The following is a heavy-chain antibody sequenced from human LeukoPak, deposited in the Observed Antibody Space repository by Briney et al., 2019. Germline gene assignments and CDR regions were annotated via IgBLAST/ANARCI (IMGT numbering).Heavy chain of an antibody. D-gene: IGHD3-10*01. V-gene: IGHV1-69*10. CDR2: IIPILGIA. CDR1: GGTFSSYA. Sequence: SVKVSCKASGGTFSSYAISWVRQPPGQGLGWMGGIIPILGIANYAQKFQGRVTITADKSTSTAYMELSSLRAEDTAVYYCARVGSESNYYYYGMDVWGQGTLVTVSS. CDR3: ARVGSESNYYYYGMDV. J-gene: IGHJ6*02.